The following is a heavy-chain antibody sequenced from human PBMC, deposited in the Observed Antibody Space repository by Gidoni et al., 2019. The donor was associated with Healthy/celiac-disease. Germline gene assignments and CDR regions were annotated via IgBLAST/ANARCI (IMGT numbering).Heavy chain of an antibody. D-gene: IGHD4-17*01. CDR3: ARDYGDYPGSGY. J-gene: IGHJ4*02. Sequence: EVQLLKSGGGLVQPGGSLRLSCAASGFTFSSYAMSWVRQAPGKGLEWVSAISGSGGSTYYADSVKGRFTISRDNSKNTLYLQMNSLRAEDTAVYYCARDYGDYPGSGYWGQGTLVTVSS. CDR1: GFTFSSYA. CDR2: ISGSGGST. V-gene: IGHV3-23*01.